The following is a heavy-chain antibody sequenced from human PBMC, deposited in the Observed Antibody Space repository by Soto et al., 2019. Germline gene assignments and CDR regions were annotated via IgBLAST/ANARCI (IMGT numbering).Heavy chain of an antibody. D-gene: IGHD1-1*01. J-gene: IGHJ6*02. Sequence: PGGSLRLSCAASGFTFSGSAMHWVRQASGKGLEWVGRIRSKANSYATAYAASVKGRFTISRDDSKNTAYLQMNSLKTEDTAVYYCTRELEPSPYYGMDVWGQGTTVTVSS. CDR1: GFTFSGSA. CDR2: IRSKANSYAT. CDR3: TRELEPSPYYGMDV. V-gene: IGHV3-73*01.